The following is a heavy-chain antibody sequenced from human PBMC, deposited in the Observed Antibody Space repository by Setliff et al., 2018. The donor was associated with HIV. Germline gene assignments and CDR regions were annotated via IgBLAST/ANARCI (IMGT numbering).Heavy chain of an antibody. Sequence: SETLSLTCAVSGGSISSNWWSWVRQSPGKGLEWIGEIYHSGSTHYNPSLQSRVTISVDKSKNQFSLKLNSVTAADTAVYYCAKGAGFYGDYTFDYWGQGNLVTV. J-gene: IGHJ4*02. CDR3: AKGAGFYGDYTFDY. CDR1: GGSISSNW. D-gene: IGHD4-17*01. CDR2: IYHSGST. V-gene: IGHV4-4*02.